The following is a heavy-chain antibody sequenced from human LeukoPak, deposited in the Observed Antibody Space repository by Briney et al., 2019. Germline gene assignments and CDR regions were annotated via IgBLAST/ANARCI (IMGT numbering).Heavy chain of an antibody. CDR2: IYYSGST. V-gene: IGHV4-59*01. D-gene: IGHD3-22*01. CDR3: AGYWGYYDSSGAPSDAFDI. Sequence: SETLSLTCTVSGGSISSYYWSWIRQPPGQGLEWIGYIYYSGSTNYNPSLKSRVTISVDTSKNQFSLKLSSVTAADTAVYYCAGYWGYYDSSGAPSDAFDIWGQGTMVTVSS. J-gene: IGHJ3*02. CDR1: GGSISSYY.